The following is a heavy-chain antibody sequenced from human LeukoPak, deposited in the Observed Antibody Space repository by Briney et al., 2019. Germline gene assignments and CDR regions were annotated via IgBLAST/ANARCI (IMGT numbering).Heavy chain of an antibody. J-gene: IGHJ4*02. CDR3: VRDDVATNPLEFDY. Sequence: ASVKVSCKASGYTFTDYYTHWVRQAPGQGLEWMGWVNPNSGGTDYAQRFQGRVTMTRDTSISTAYMELSRLTSDDMAIYYCVRDDVATNPLEFDYWGQGTLVTVSS. CDR2: VNPNSGGT. V-gene: IGHV1-2*02. CDR1: GYTFTDYY. D-gene: IGHD5-24*01.